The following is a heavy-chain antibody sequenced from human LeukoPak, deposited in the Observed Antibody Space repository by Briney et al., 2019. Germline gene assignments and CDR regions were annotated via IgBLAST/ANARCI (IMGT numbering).Heavy chain of an antibody. CDR3: AKEAGYSGYDYPDY. D-gene: IGHD5-12*01. CDR1: GFTFSSYA. J-gene: IGHJ4*02. Sequence: KPGGSLRLSCAASGFTFSSYAMSWVRQAPGKGLEGVSAISGSGYSTYYADSVKGRFTISRDNSKNTLYLQMNSLRAEDTAVYYCAKEAGYSGYDYPDYWGQGTLVTVSS. V-gene: IGHV3-23*01. CDR2: ISGSGYST.